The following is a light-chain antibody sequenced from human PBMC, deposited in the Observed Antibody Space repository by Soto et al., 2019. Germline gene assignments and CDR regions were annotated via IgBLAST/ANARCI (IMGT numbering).Light chain of an antibody. Sequence: QSVLTQPHSASGTPGQRVTISCSGSSSNIGSNYVFWYQQLPGTAPKLLVYSNNQRPSGVPDRFSGSKSGTSVSLAISGLRSDDEATYYCAAWDDTLDAQVFGGGTKLTVL. CDR2: SNN. J-gene: IGLJ3*02. V-gene: IGLV1-47*02. CDR1: SSNIGSNY. CDR3: AAWDDTLDAQV.